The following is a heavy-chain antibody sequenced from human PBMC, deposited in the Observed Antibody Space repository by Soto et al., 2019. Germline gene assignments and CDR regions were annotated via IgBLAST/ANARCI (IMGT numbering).Heavy chain of an antibody. Sequence: PGGSLRLSCAASGFTFSSYWMSWVRQAPGKGLEWVANIKQDGSEKYYVDSVKGRFTISRDNAKNSLYLQMNSLRAEDTAVYYCARDRFGDFWSGYYRGNWFDPWGQGTLVTVSS. CDR2: IKQDGSEK. V-gene: IGHV3-7*03. J-gene: IGHJ5*02. CDR1: GFTFSSYW. D-gene: IGHD3-3*01. CDR3: ARDRFGDFWSGYYRGNWFDP.